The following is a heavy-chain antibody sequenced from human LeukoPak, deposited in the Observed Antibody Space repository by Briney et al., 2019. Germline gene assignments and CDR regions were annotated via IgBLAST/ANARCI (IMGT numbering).Heavy chain of an antibody. CDR1: GYTFTTYD. CDR2: INPNRVNT. CDR3: ARAHDSSGFQAY. Sequence: GASLKISCKTSGYTFTTYDINWVRQATGQGLEWVGYINPNRVNTRYTQKSQGRVTITRNTPTRTAYTELSRLRYEDTAVCYCARAHDSSGFQAYWGHGTLVTVSS. V-gene: IGHV1-8*03. J-gene: IGHJ4*01. D-gene: IGHD3-22*01.